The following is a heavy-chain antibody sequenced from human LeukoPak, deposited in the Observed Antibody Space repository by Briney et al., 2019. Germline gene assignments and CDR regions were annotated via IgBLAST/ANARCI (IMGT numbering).Heavy chain of an antibody. V-gene: IGHV4-59*01. CDR2: IYYSGST. CDR1: GGSISSYY. Sequence: SETLSLTCTVSGGSISSYYWSWIRQPPGKGLEWIGYIYYSGSTNYNPSLKSRVTISVDTSKNQFSLKLSSVTAADTAVYYCARQTYYDFWSGYYAGGGHYFDYWGQGTLVTVSS. CDR3: ARQTYYDFWSGYYAGGGHYFDY. J-gene: IGHJ4*02. D-gene: IGHD3-3*01.